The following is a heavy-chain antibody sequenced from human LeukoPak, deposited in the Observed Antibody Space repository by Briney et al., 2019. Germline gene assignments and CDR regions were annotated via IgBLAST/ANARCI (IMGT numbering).Heavy chain of an antibody. CDR1: GYTFTSYY. Sequence: ASVKVSCKASGYTFTSYYMHWVRQAPGQGLEWMGLINPSGGSTSYAQKFQGRVTMTRDTSTSTVYMELSSLRSEDTAVYYCARDRGAVAHGYYFDYWGQGTLVTVSS. CDR2: INPSGGST. J-gene: IGHJ4*02. V-gene: IGHV1-46*01. CDR3: ARDRGAVAHGYYFDY. D-gene: IGHD6-19*01.